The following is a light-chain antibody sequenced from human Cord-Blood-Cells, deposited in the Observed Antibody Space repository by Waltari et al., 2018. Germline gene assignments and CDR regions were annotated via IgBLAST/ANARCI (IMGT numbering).Light chain of an antibody. Sequence: QSALTQPASVSGSPGQSITISCTGTSSDVGGYNYVSWYQHPPGKAPKRMIYDVSKRPSGVSNRFSGSKSGNTASLPSSGLQAEDEADYYCSSYTSSSTYVFGTGTKVTVL. J-gene: IGLJ1*01. CDR2: DVS. V-gene: IGLV2-14*03. CDR3: SSYTSSSTYV. CDR1: SSDVGGYNY.